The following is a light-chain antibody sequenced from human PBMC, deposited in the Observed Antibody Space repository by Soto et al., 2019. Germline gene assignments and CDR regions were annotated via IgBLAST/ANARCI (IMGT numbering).Light chain of an antibody. J-gene: IGKJ5*01. CDR1: QNLHSF. Sequence: EIVLTQSPATLSVSPGERVTLSCRASQNLHSFLNWYQQRPGQAPRPLIYDGSKRAAGVPDRISGDGSGTDFTLTISSLHPADFATYYCQQANSFPFAFGQGTRLEIK. CDR3: QQANSFPFA. V-gene: IGKV3-11*01. CDR2: DGS.